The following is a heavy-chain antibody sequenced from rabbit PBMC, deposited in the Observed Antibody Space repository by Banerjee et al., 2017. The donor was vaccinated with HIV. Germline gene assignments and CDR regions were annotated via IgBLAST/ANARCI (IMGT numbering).Heavy chain of an antibody. D-gene: IGHD6-1*01. V-gene: IGHV1S7*01. CDR3: ARSYYTESYAAYAYAYFNL. CDR1: GFDLSNYY. CDR2: IYAGKGTT. J-gene: IGHJ4*01. Sequence: QLKETGGGLVQPGGSLTLSCKASGFDLSNYYMSWVRQAPGKALEWIGIIYAGKGTTDYANWVNGRFTISSDNAQNTVDLQMNSLTAADTATYFCARSYYTESYAAYAYAYFNLWGPGTLVTDS.